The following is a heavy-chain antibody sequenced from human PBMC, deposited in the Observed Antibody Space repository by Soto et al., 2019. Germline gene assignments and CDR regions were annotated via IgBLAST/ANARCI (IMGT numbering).Heavy chain of an antibody. Sequence: SVMVSCKASGGTFSSYAISWVRQAPGQGLEWMGGIIPIFGTANYAQKFQGRVTITADESTSTAYMELSSLRSEDTAVYYCARDVPPRYDYSNYVAFDIWGQGTMVTVSS. CDR3: ARDVPPRYDYSNYVAFDI. D-gene: IGHD4-4*01. J-gene: IGHJ3*02. CDR2: IIPIFGTA. V-gene: IGHV1-69*13. CDR1: GGTFSSYA.